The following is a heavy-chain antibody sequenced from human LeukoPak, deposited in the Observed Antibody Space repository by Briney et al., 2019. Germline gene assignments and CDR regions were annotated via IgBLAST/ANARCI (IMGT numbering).Heavy chain of an antibody. CDR3: ASWPGAWYGEDY. J-gene: IGHJ4*02. Sequence: ETLSLTCAVYGGSFSGYYWSWVRQPPGKGLEWVSVIFGGGGTYYAGSVRGRFTISRDNSQNTLFLQMNSLRAEDTAVYYCASWPGAWYGEDYWGQGTRVTVSS. D-gene: IGHD3-10*01. CDR1: GGSFSGYY. CDR2: IFGGGGT. V-gene: IGHV3-53*01.